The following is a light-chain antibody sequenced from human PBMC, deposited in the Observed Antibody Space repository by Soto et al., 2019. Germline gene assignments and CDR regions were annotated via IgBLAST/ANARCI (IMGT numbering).Light chain of an antibody. J-gene: IGKJ2*01. V-gene: IGKV1-39*01. Sequence: DIQMTQSPSSLPASMGDRVTITCRASQNIRSYLNWYQQKPGKAPKVLIYGASSLQSGVPSRFSGSGSGTEFTLTISSLQPEDFATYYCQQSYKTARTFGQGTKLEIK. CDR2: GAS. CDR3: QQSYKTART. CDR1: QNIRSY.